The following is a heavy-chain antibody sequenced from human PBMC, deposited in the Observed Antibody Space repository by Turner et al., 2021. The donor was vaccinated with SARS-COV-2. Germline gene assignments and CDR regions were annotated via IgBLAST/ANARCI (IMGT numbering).Heavy chain of an antibody. Sequence: QVQMGESGGGVVQSGRCLGLSCAACGFTFISSGMHWVRQAPGKGLEWVVVIWYDGSNKYYADSVKGRFTIARDNSKNTLYLKMNSLRAEGTAVDYCARDQDSSSWYGSDAFDIWGQGTMVTVSS. J-gene: IGHJ3*02. CDR1: GFTFISSG. CDR3: ARDQDSSSWYGSDAFDI. V-gene: IGHV3-33*01. D-gene: IGHD6-13*01. CDR2: IWYDGSNK.